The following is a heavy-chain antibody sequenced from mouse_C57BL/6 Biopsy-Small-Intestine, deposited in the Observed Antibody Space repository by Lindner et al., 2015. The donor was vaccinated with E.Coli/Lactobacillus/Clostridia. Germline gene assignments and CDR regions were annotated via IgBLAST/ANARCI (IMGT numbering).Heavy chain of an antibody. CDR2: INPTSGVT. V-gene: IGHV14-4*02. CDR1: GYTFMDYY. CDR3: ARTSDFDY. Sequence: SVKVSCKASGYTFMDYYMHWVRQAPGQGLEWMGWINPTSGVTEYAPKFQGRVTMTRDTSINTAYMELSSLTSDDTAVYYCARTSDFDYWGQGTLVTVSS. J-gene: IGHJ2*01.